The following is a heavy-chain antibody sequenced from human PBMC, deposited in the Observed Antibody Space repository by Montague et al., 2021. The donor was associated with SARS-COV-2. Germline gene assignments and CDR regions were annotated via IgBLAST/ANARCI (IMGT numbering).Heavy chain of an antibody. CDR1: GFTFSDYY. CDR3: ARATLYMDV. V-gene: IGHV3-11*04. Sequence: SLRLSCAASGFTFSDYYMAWIRQAPGKGLEWVSYISDTGTPISYADSVKGRFTISRDKGNNSLYLQVNSLRAEDTAVYYCARATLYMDVWGKGTTVTVSS. J-gene: IGHJ6*03. CDR2: ISDTGTPI.